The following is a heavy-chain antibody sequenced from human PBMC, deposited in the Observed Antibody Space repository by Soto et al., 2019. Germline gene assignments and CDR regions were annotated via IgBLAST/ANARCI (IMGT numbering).Heavy chain of an antibody. Sequence: SGPTLVNPTQTLTLTCTFSGFSLTTVGMGVGWIRQPPGKALDWLGIIYWDDDKRYSPSLNGRVTFIKGTSKNQVVLTMTNVDPVDTGTYYCAHRNSRMFAFDIWGQGTLVTVSS. CDR3: AHRNSRMFAFDI. D-gene: IGHD3-10*02. V-gene: IGHV2-5*02. J-gene: IGHJ3*02. CDR2: IYWDDDK. CDR1: GFSLTTVGMG.